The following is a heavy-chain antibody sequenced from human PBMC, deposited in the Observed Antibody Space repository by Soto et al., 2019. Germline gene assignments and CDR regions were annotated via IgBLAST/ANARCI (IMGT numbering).Heavy chain of an antibody. Sequence: GESLKISCKTSGYSFISYWVAWVRQKPGKGLEWMGTFYPGDSTSTYSPSFQGQVTISVDKSISTAYLHLSSLKASDTAMYYCARIIGYCRNNDCSWTFDMWGQGKMVTV. CDR1: GYSFISYW. V-gene: IGHV5-51*01. CDR3: ARIIGYCRNNDCSWTFDM. D-gene: IGHD2-2*03. J-gene: IGHJ3*02. CDR2: FYPGDSTS.